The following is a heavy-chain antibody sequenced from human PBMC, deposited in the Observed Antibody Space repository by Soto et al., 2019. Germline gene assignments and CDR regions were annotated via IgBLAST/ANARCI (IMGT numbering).Heavy chain of an antibody. CDR1: GFTFGNFA. CDR3: ARDQQWLVPFDS. V-gene: IGHV3-30-3*01. D-gene: IGHD6-19*01. CDR2: ISYDGSNQ. Sequence: QVQLVESGGGVVQPGRSLRLSCAASGFTFGNFAMHWVRQAPGKGLEWVAVISYDGSNQYYADSVKGRFTISRDNSKNTLYLQMNSLRAEDTAVYYCARDQQWLVPFDSWGQGTLITVSS. J-gene: IGHJ4*02.